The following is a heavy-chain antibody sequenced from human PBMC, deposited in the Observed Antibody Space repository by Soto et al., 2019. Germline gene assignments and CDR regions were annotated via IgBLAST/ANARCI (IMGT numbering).Heavy chain of an antibody. CDR2: LIPIFGTA. Sequence: AVMVPCKDSGGTFSSYAISWVRPAPGQGLDWMGGLIPIFGTANYAQKFQGRVTITADKSTSTAYMELSSLRSEDTAVYYCARARITMVRGVQNYCFDYGGQGTLDTVSS. D-gene: IGHD3-10*01. CDR3: ARARITMVRGVQNYCFDY. J-gene: IGHJ4*02. CDR1: GGTFSSYA. V-gene: IGHV1-69*06.